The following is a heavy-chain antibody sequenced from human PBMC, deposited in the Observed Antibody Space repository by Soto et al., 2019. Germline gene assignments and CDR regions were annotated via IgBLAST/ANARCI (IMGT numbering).Heavy chain of an antibody. CDR2: IYHGGTT. CDR1: GYSISRGSY. D-gene: IGHD6-19*01. Sequence: SETLSLTCTVSGYSISRGSYWACIRQPPGKGPEWIASIYHGGTTFYNPSLKSRITISVDTSNNQFSLKLTSVTAADTAVYYCARVHVMVVAGSTFEYCGDGTLVTLS. CDR3: ARVHVMVVAGSTFEY. V-gene: IGHV4-38-2*02. J-gene: IGHJ4*01.